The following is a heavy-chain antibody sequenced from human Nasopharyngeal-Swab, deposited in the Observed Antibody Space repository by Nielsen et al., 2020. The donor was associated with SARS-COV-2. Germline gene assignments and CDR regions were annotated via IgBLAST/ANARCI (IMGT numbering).Heavy chain of an antibody. CDR2: ISYDGSNK. D-gene: IGHD6-19*01. Sequence: GGSLRLSCAASGFTFSSYAMHWVCQAPGKGLEWVAVISYDGSNKYYADSVKGRFTISRDNSKNTLYLQMNSLRAEDTAVYYCARDRSGWYLDYWGQGTLVTVSS. J-gene: IGHJ4*02. V-gene: IGHV3-30*04. CDR1: GFTFSSYA. CDR3: ARDRSGWYLDY.